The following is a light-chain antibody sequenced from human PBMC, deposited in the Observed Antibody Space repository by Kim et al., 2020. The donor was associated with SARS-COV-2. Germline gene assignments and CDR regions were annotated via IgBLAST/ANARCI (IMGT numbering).Light chain of an antibody. V-gene: IGLV3-21*04. Sequence: SYELTQPPSVSVAPGQTARITCGGNNIGTKSVHWYQHNPGQAPVLVISYDSGRPSGIPERFSGSNSGNTATLTISRVEAGDEADYYCQVWDGGRDHVLFGGGTQLTVL. CDR1: NIGTKS. CDR3: QVWDGGRDHVL. CDR2: YDS. J-gene: IGLJ2*01.